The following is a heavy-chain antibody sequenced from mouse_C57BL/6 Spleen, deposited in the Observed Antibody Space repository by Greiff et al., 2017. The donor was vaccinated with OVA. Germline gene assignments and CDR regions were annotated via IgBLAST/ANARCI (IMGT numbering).Heavy chain of an antibody. CDR2: FYPGSGSI. CDR1: GYTFTEYT. D-gene: IGHD2-3*01. Sequence: QVQLQQSGAELVKPGASVKLSCKASGYTFTEYTIHWVKQRSGQGLEWIGWFYPGSGSITYNEKFKDKATLTADKSSSTVYMELSILTSEDSAVYFCARHEEGGPPGYSAWFAYWGQGTLVTVSA. J-gene: IGHJ3*01. V-gene: IGHV1-62-2*01. CDR3: ARHEEGGPPGYSAWFAY.